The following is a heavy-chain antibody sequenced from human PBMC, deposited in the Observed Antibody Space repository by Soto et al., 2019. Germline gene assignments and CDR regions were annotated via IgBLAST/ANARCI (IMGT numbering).Heavy chain of an antibody. CDR2: IYYSGST. J-gene: IGHJ6*02. CDR1: GGSVSSGSYY. D-gene: IGHD6-13*01. Sequence: PSETLSLTCTVSGGSVSSGSYYWSWIRQPPGKGLEWIGYIYYSGSTNYNPSLKSRVTISVDTSKNQFSLKLSSVTAADTAVYYCARDLQGRQLRARYYYGMDVWGQGTTVTVSS. V-gene: IGHV4-61*01. CDR3: ARDLQGRQLRARYYYGMDV.